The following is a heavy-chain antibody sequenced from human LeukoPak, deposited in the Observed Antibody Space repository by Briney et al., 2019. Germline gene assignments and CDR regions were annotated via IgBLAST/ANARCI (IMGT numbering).Heavy chain of an antibody. CDR1: GFTFSNAW. CDR2: IKSKTDGGTT. CDR3: AKDSGDSSGWYGSRFDY. V-gene: IGHV3-15*01. D-gene: IGHD6-19*01. J-gene: IGHJ4*02. Sequence: KPGGSLRLSCAASGFTFSNAWMSWVRQAPGKGLEWVGRIKSKTDGGTTDYAAPVKGRFTISRDDSKNTLYLQMNSLRAEDTAVYYCAKDSGDSSGWYGSRFDYWGQGTLVTVSS.